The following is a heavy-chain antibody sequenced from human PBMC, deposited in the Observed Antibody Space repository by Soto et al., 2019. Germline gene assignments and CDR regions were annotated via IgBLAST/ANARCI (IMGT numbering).Heavy chain of an antibody. CDR1: GGSISTTNW. CDR2: ILHIGST. J-gene: IGHJ5*02. D-gene: IGHD3-22*01. V-gene: IGHV4-4*02. Sequence: VQLQESGPGLVKPSGTLSLTCTVSGGSISTTNWWSLVRQSPGKGLEWIGEILHIGSTNYNPSLKSRVTISIDKSKNQFSLRLSSVTAADTAVYYCASGFDSDGIYNGGHPWGQGTLVSVSS. CDR3: ASGFDSDGIYNGGHP.